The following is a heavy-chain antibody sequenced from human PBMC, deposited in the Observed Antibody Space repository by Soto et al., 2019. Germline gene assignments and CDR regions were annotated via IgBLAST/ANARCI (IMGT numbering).Heavy chain of an antibody. D-gene: IGHD6-13*01. CDR2: IVVGSGNT. J-gene: IGHJ1*01. CDR1: GCTFTSSA. V-gene: IGHV1-58*02. CDR3: AALPSIAAAGTSRYFQH. Sequence: SVKVSCKASGCTFTSSAMQWVRQARGQRLEWIGWIVVGSGNTNYAQKFQERVTITRDMSTSTAYMELSSLRSEDTAVYYCAALPSIAAAGTSRYFQHWGQGTLVTVSS.